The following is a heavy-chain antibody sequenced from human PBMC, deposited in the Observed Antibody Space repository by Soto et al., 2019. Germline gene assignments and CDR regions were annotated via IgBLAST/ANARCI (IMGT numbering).Heavy chain of an antibody. CDR3: ARGLGLEYDFWSGPFDY. J-gene: IGHJ4*02. CDR2: MNPNSGNT. V-gene: IGHV1-8*01. D-gene: IGHD3-3*01. CDR1: GYTFTSYD. Sequence: GASVKVSCKASGYTFTSYDINWVRQATGQGLEWMGWMNPNSGNTGYAQKFQGRVTMTRNTSTSTAYMELSSLRSEDTAVYYCARGLGLEYDFWSGPFDYWGQGTLVTVSS.